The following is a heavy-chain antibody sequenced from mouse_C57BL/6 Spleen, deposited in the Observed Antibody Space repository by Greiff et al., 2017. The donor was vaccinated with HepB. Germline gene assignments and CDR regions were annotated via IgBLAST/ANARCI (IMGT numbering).Heavy chain of an antibody. J-gene: IGHJ3*01. CDR2: ISSGSSTI. CDR1: GFTFSDYG. CDR3: ARPYYSNFEGFAY. Sequence: DVKLVESGGGLVKPGGSLKLSCAASGFTFSDYGMHWVRQAPEKGLEWVAYISSGSSTIYYADTVKGRVTISRDNAKNTLFLQMTSLRSEDTAMYYCARPYYSNFEGFAYWGQGTLVTVSA. V-gene: IGHV5-17*01. D-gene: IGHD2-5*01.